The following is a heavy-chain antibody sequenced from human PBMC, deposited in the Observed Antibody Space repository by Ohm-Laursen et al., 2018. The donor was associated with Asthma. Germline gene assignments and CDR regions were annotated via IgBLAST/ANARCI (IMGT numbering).Heavy chain of an antibody. CDR1: GGSFSAFY. CDR2: FSHSGGT. CDR3: ARSRRGGTYPLYYGMDV. D-gene: IGHD1-26*01. V-gene: IGHV4-34*01. J-gene: IGHJ6*02. Sequence: SDTLSLTCVVDGGSFSAFYWNWIRQPPGKGLEWIGEFSHSGGTKYNPSLKGRITISVDTSKNHFSLRLISATAADTAVYYCARSRRGGTYPLYYGMDVWGQGTTVTVTS.